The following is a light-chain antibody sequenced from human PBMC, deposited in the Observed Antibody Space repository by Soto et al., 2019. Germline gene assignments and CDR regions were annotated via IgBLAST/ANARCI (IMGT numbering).Light chain of an antibody. J-gene: IGKJ5*01. CDR2: GAT. V-gene: IGKV1-33*01. CDR3: QQYDDLPSIT. CDR1: HGISNY. Sequence: DIHMTQSPSSLSASVGYIVTITCRASHGISNYLAWYQQTPGKVPKLLRYGATNLEAGVPLSFSGRGSGTHFTFIIASLQTEDIATYSCQQYDDLPSITFGQGTRLEIK.